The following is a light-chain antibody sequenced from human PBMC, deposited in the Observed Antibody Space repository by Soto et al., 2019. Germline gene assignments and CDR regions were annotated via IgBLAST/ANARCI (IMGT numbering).Light chain of an antibody. CDR2: GAS. V-gene: IGKV3-20*01. CDR3: QQYGSSSWT. J-gene: IGKJ1*01. CDR1: QSVSNNY. Sequence: EIVLTQSPATLSLSQGERATLSCRASQSVSNNYLAWYQQKPGQAPRLLIYGASSRATGIPDRFSGSGSGTDFTLTISRLEPEDFAVYYCQQYGSSSWTFGQGTKVDIK.